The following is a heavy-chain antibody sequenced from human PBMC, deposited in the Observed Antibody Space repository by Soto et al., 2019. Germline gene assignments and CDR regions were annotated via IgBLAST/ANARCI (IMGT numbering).Heavy chain of an antibody. CDR3: AREEFNCGGDCFAF. CDR1: GFTFSSYE. J-gene: IGHJ4*02. V-gene: IGHV3-48*03. D-gene: IGHD2-21*01. Sequence: EVQLVESGGNLVQPGRSLRLSCAASGFTFSSYEFNWVRQAPGKGLEWISYIGTSETNTYYAGSVKGRFTVSRDNDKNSVYLQMNSLRAEDTAIYHCAREEFNCGGDCFAFCGQGALVTVSS. CDR2: IGTSETNT.